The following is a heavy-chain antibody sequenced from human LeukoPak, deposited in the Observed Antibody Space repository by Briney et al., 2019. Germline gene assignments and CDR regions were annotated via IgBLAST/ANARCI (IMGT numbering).Heavy chain of an antibody. V-gene: IGHV3-33*08. J-gene: IGHJ6*02. CDR2: IWYDGSNK. CDR3: ARDRGSSSAYYYYYGMDV. D-gene: IGHD6-13*01. Sequence: GGSLRLSCAASGFTFSSYWMHWVRQAPGKGLEWVAVIWYDGSNKYYADSVKGRFTISRDNSKNTLYLQMNSLRAEDTAVYYCARDRGSSSAYYYYYGMDVWGQGTTVTVSS. CDR1: GFTFSSYW.